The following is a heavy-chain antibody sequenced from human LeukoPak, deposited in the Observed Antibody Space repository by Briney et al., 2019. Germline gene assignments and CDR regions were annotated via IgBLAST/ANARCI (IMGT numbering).Heavy chain of an antibody. CDR2: IKEDASEK. CDR1: GFTVSNYW. V-gene: IGHV3-7*01. CDR3: ARGRQLAY. D-gene: IGHD6-13*01. Sequence: QPGGSLSLSCAAWGFTVSNYWMRWGREAAGEGLEWAANIKEDASEKYYVASVHGLFTLSRDNARNSLYLQMNSLRAEDTPVYYCARGRQLAYWGQGPLVTVSS. J-gene: IGHJ4*02.